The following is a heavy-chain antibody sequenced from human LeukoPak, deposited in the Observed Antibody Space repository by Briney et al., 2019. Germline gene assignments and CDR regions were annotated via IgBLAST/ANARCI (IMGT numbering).Heavy chain of an antibody. D-gene: IGHD1-14*01. Sequence: SETLSLTCAVYGGSFSGYYWSWIRQPPGKGLEWIGEINHSGSTNYNPSLKSRVTISVDTSKNQFSLKLSSVTAADTAVYYCARPSRNCYYYYYGMDVWGQGTTVTVSS. CDR1: GGSFSGYY. CDR2: INHSGST. CDR3: ARPSRNCYYYYYGMDV. V-gene: IGHV4-34*01. J-gene: IGHJ6*02.